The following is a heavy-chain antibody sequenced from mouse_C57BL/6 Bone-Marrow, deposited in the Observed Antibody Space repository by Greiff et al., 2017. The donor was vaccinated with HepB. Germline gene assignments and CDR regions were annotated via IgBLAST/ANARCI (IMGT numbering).Heavy chain of an antibody. V-gene: IGHV5-4*01. D-gene: IGHD2-5*01. CDR3: ARKDYSNLAWFAY. Sequence: EVQLQESGGGLVKPGGSLKLSCAASGFTFSSYAISWVRQTPEKRLEWVATISDGGSYTYYPDNVKGRFTISRDNAKNNLYLQMSHLKSEDTAMYYCARKDYSNLAWFAYWGQGTLVTVSA. J-gene: IGHJ3*01. CDR2: ISDGGSYT. CDR1: GFTFSSYA.